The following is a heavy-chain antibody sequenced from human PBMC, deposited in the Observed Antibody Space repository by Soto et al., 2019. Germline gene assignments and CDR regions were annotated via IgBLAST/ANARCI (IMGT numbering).Heavy chain of an antibody. CDR3: ARHYPINSIVVVPAAMDV. CDR1: GYSFTSYW. Sequence: PGESLKISCQGSGYSFTSYWIGWVRQMPGKGLEWMGIIYPGDSDTRYSPSFQGQVTISADKSISTAYLQWSSLKASDTAMYYCARHYPINSIVVVPAAMDVWGQGTTVTVSS. D-gene: IGHD2-2*01. J-gene: IGHJ6*02. CDR2: IYPGDSDT. V-gene: IGHV5-51*01.